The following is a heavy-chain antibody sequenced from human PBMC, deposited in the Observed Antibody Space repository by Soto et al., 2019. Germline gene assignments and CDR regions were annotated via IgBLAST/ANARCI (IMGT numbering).Heavy chain of an antibody. Sequence: EVQLLESGGGLVQPGGSLRLSCAASGFTFSSYAMSWVRQAPGKGLEWVSAISGSGGSTYYADSVKGRFTISRDNSKNSLYLQMNSLRTEDTALYYCAKGIAAAGGLDYWGQGTLVTVSS. D-gene: IGHD6-13*01. V-gene: IGHV3-23*01. J-gene: IGHJ4*02. CDR1: GFTFSSYA. CDR2: ISGSGGST. CDR3: AKGIAAAGGLDY.